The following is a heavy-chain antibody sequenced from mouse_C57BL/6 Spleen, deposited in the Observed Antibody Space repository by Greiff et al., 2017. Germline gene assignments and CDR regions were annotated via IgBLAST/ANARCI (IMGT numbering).Heavy chain of an antibody. J-gene: IGHJ3*01. CDR3: ARRGGSSFAY. V-gene: IGHV5-17*01. Sequence: EVKLVESGGGLVKPGGSLKLSCAASGFTFSDYGMHWVRQAPEKGLEWVAYISSGSSTIYYADTVKGRFTISRDNAKNTLFLQMTSLRSDDTAMYYCARRGGSSFAYWGQGTLVTVSA. CDR1: GFTFSDYG. CDR2: ISSGSSTI. D-gene: IGHD1-1*01.